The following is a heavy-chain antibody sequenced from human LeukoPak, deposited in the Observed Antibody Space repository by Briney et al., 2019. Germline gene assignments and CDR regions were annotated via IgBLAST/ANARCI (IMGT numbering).Heavy chain of an antibody. CDR1: GGTFSSYA. D-gene: IGHD2-15*01. CDR3: AREMAYCSGGSCYLQGETWFDP. Sequence: GASVRVSCTASGGTFSSYAMSWVRQAPGQGLEWMGGISAIFGTAYYAQKFQGRVTITADKSKSTAYMELSSLRSEDTAVYYCAREMAYCSGGSCYLQGETWFDPWGQGTLVTVSS. CDR2: ISAIFGTA. V-gene: IGHV1-69*06. J-gene: IGHJ5*02.